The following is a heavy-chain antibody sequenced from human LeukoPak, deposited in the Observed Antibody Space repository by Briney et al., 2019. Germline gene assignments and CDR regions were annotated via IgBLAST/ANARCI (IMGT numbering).Heavy chain of an antibody. CDR2: ISNNGGYT. CDR3: AKGSGYSYPLDY. CDR1: GFTFSSSA. V-gene: IGHV3-23*01. Sequence: GGSLRLSCAASGFTFSSSAMSWVRQAPGKGLEWVSAISNNGGYTYYADSVQGRFTISRDNSKSTLCLQMNSLRAEDTAVYYCAKGSGYSYPLDYWGQGTLVTVSS. J-gene: IGHJ4*02. D-gene: IGHD3-22*01.